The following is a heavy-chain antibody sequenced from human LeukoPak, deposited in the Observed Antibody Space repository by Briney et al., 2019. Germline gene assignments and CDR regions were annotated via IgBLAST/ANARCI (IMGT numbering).Heavy chain of an antibody. CDR1: GFTFSSYE. D-gene: IGHD6-13*01. Sequence: GGSLRLSCAASGFTFSSYEMNWVRQAPGKGLEWVSYISSSAGSIYYADSVEGRFTISRDNAKNSLYLQMNSLGAEDTAVYYCARRGTSSSWAHFDYWGQGTLVTVSS. CDR3: ARRGTSSSWAHFDY. J-gene: IGHJ4*02. V-gene: IGHV3-48*03. CDR2: ISSSAGSI.